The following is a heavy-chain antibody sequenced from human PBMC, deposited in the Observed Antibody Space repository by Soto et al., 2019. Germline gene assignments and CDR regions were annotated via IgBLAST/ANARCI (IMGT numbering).Heavy chain of an antibody. CDR2: ISGSGGST. Sequence: EVQLLESGGGLVQPGGSLRLSCAASGFTFSSYAMSWVRQAPGKGLEWVSAISGSGGSTYYADSVKGRFTISRDNSKNTLYLQMNSLRAEDTAVYYCAKAYTPYCSSTSCYVFDYWGQGTLVTASS. V-gene: IGHV3-23*01. CDR3: AKAYTPYCSSTSCYVFDY. D-gene: IGHD2-2*01. CDR1: GFTFSSYA. J-gene: IGHJ4*02.